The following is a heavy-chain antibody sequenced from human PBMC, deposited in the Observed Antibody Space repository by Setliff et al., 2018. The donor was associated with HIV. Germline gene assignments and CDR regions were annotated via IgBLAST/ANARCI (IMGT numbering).Heavy chain of an antibody. CDR1: GGSISSYY. D-gene: IGHD2-15*01. CDR2: IYHSGRT. Sequence: SETLSLTCTVSGGSISSYYWSWIRQSPGKGLEWIGYIYHSGRTTYNPSLKSRVTTSIDTSKSQFSLRLSSVAATDTAVYYCARDDRCSGDTCYYYWGQGALVTVSS. J-gene: IGHJ4*02. V-gene: IGHV4-59*12. CDR3: ARDDRCSGDTCYYY.